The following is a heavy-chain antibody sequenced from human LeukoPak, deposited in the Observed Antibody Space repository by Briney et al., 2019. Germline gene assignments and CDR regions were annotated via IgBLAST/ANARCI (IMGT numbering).Heavy chain of an antibody. Sequence: PGVSLRLSCAASEFTFSRYPMHWVRQAPGKGLEYVSAISSNGGATYCGNSVKGRFTISRDNSKNTLYLQMGSLRPEDTAVYYCAREIGWYDFWGQGTLVTVSS. CDR2: ISSNGGAT. CDR1: EFTFSRYP. V-gene: IGHV3-64*01. J-gene: IGHJ5*01. CDR3: AREIGWYDF.